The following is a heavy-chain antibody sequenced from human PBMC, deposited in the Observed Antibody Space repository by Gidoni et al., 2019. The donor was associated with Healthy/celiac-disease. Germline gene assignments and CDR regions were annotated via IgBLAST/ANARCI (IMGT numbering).Heavy chain of an antibody. Sequence: EVQLVESGGGLVQPGGSLRLSCAASGFTVSSNYMSWVRQAPGKGLEWVSVIYSGGSTYYADSVKGRFTISRDNSKNTLYLQMNSLRAEDTAVYYCASSTGTTLLYYYYGMDVWGQGTTVTVSS. CDR2: IYSGGST. CDR1: GFTVSSNY. J-gene: IGHJ6*02. CDR3: ASSTGTTLLYYYYGMDV. V-gene: IGHV3-66*01. D-gene: IGHD1-7*01.